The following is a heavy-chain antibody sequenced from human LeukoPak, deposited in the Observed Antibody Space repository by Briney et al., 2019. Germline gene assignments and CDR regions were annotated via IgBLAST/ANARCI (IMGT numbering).Heavy chain of an antibody. J-gene: IGHJ4*02. D-gene: IGHD4/OR15-4a*01. CDR3: AKKAQYDGHYPLDY. V-gene: IGHV3-23*01. CDR1: GFTFSSYS. Sequence: GGSLRLSCAASGFTFSSYSMSWVRQAPGKGLEWVSGTSDRGDYTYYADSVKGRFTISRDTSKNTLYLQMNSLRAEDTALYFRAKKAQYDGHYPLDYWGQGTLVTVSA. CDR2: TSDRGDYT.